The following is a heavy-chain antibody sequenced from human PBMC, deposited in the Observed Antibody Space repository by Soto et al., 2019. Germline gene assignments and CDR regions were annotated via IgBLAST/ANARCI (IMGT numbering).Heavy chain of an antibody. J-gene: IGHJ4*02. D-gene: IGHD4-17*01. V-gene: IGHV2-5*01. CDR3: AHRYGGNFYRWYFDF. CDR1: GFSLSTSGAG. Sequence: SCPTLVNPTHALTLPCTFSGFSLSTSGAGVGWIRQPAGKALEWLALISWKDDKRYNPGLKSRPSITKDTSKSQVVLSLTNVDPVDTATYFCAHRYGGNFYRWYFDFWGQGTLVTVSS. CDR2: ISWKDDK.